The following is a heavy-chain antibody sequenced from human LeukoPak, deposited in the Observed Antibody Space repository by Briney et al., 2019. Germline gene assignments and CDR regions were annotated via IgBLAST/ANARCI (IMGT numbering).Heavy chain of an antibody. CDR1: GFTFSNAW. CDR2: IKSKTDGGTT. Sequence: KPGGSLRLSCAASGFTFSNAWMSWVRQAPGKGLEWVGRIKSKTDGGTTDYAAPVKGRFTISRDDSKNTLYLQMNSLKTEDTAVYYCLRDWYGSGSYGQIRESCFDYWGQGTLVTVSS. CDR3: LRDWYGSGSYGQIRESCFDY. V-gene: IGHV3-15*01. J-gene: IGHJ4*02. D-gene: IGHD3-10*01.